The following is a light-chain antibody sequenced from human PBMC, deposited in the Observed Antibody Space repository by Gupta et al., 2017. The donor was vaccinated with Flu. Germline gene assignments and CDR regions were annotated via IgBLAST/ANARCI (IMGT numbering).Light chain of an antibody. CDR2: GAS. J-gene: IGKJ1*01. CDR1: ESVGNY. V-gene: IGKV1-39*01. CDR3: QQSDITPPT. Sequence: PPSLSASVGDSVTISCRASESVGNYLNWYQQKRGKAPQLLIYGASSLQSGVPSRFSGSGSGTDFTLTIRGLQPEDFATYYCQQSDITPPTFGQGTELEIK.